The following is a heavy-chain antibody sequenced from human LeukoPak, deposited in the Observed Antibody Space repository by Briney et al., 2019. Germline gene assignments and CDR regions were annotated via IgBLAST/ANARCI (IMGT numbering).Heavy chain of an antibody. J-gene: IGHJ4*02. CDR2: ISSDGSST. D-gene: IGHD2-2*01. CDR1: GFTFSSYW. V-gene: IGHV3-74*01. Sequence: GGSLRLSCAASGFTFSSYWMHWVRQAPGKGLAWVSRISSDGSSTSYADSVKGRFTISRDNAKNTLYLQMNSLRAEDTAVYYCAREDIVVVPAMGYWGQGTLVTVSS. CDR3: AREDIVVVPAMGY.